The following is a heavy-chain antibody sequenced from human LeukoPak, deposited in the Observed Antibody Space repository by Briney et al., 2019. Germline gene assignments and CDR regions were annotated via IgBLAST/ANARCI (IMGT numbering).Heavy chain of an antibody. CDR1: GFSFSSHG. CDR2: ISASGGRT. V-gene: IGHV3-23*01. Sequence: PGGTLRLSCAGSGFSFSSHGMNWVRQAPGKGLEWVSSISASGGRTYYADSVKGRFTISRDNSKNTLYLQMNSLRAEDTAFYYCAREWGVATPAFDMWGQGTMVTVSS. D-gene: IGHD5-12*01. CDR3: AREWGVATPAFDM. J-gene: IGHJ3*02.